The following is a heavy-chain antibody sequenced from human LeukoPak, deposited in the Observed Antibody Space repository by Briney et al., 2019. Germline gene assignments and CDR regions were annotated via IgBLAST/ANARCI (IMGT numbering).Heavy chain of an antibody. CDR3: AREVRAGAFDI. V-gene: IGHV3-13*01. CDR2: IGTAGDT. J-gene: IGHJ3*02. CDR1: GFTFSRFD. D-gene: IGHD3-10*01. Sequence: GGSLRLSCAASGFTFSRFDMHWVRQAPGKGLEWVSTIGTAGDTYYSDSVKGRFTISRENAKNSLYLQMNSLRGGDTAVYFCAREVRAGAFDIWGQGTMVTVSS.